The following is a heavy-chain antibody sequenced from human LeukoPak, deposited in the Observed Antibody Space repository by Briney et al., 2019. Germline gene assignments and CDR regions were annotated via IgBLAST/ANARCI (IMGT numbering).Heavy chain of an antibody. D-gene: IGHD3-22*01. Sequence: PPETLSLTCTVSGGSISSYYWSWIRQPPGKGLEWIGYIYYSGSTNYNPSLKSRVTISVDTSKNQFSLKLSSVTAADTAVYYCAREGYYDSSGYPTFDYWGQGTLVTVSS. CDR3: AREGYYDSSGYPTFDY. V-gene: IGHV4-59*01. J-gene: IGHJ4*02. CDR1: GGSISSYY. CDR2: IYYSGST.